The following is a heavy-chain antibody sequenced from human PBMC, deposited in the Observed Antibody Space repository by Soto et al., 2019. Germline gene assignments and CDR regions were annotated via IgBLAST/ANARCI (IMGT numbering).Heavy chain of an antibody. CDR3: ARGVVPSAIDAISYYYYMDV. CDR2: INHSGST. J-gene: IGHJ6*03. V-gene: IGHV4-34*01. Sequence: PSETLSLTCAVYGGSFSGYYWSWIRQPPGKGLEWIGEINHSGSTNYNPSLKSRVTISVDTSKNQFSLKLSSVTAADTAVYYCARGVVPSAIDAISYYYYMDVWGKGNTVTVSS. CDR1: GGSFSGYY. D-gene: IGHD2-2*01.